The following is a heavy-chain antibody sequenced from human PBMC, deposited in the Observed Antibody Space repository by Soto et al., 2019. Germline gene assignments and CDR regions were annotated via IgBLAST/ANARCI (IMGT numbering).Heavy chain of an antibody. CDR1: GFTFNNFG. Sequence: QVHLAESGGGVVQPGWSLRLSCVASGFTFNNFGMHWVRQAPGKGLEWLAVIWFDGSTTYYADYVRGRCTISRDNSKNTLYLEINSLRAEDTAVYYCAKNHNYYDRSGHYYGDGGFDYWGQGTRVTVSS. D-gene: IGHD3-22*01. V-gene: IGHV3-33*03. CDR3: AKNHNYYDRSGHYYGDGGFDY. J-gene: IGHJ4*02. CDR2: IWFDGSTT.